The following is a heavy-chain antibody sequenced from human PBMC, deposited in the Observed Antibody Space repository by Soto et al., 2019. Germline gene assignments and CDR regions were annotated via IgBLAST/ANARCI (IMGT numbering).Heavy chain of an antibody. J-gene: IGHJ3*02. D-gene: IGHD3-16*02. CDR3: ATWGSYHPPPPGLDAFDI. CDR2: ISAYNGNT. V-gene: IGHV1-18*01. CDR1: GYTFTSYG. Sequence: ASVKVSCKASGYTFTSYGISWVRQAPGQGLEWMGWISAYNGNTNYAQKLQGRVTMTTDTSTSTAYMELRSLRSDDTAVYYCATWGSYHPPPPGLDAFDIWGQGTMVTVSS.